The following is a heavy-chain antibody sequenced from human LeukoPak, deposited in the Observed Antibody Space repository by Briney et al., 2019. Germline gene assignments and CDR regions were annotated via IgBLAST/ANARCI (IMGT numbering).Heavy chain of an antibody. Sequence: SVKVSCKASGGTFSSYAISWVRQAPGQGLEWMGGIIPIFGTANYAQKFQGRVTITTDESTSTAYMELSSLRSEDTAVYYCARSDDFWSGLDYWGQGTLVTVSS. D-gene: IGHD3-3*01. CDR1: GGTFSSYA. V-gene: IGHV1-69*05. CDR2: IIPIFGTA. CDR3: ARSDDFWSGLDY. J-gene: IGHJ4*02.